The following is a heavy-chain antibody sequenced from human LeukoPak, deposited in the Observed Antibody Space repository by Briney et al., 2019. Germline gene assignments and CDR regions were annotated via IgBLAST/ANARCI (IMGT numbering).Heavy chain of an antibody. CDR1: GFTVSSNY. CDR2: IYSGGST. J-gene: IGHJ3*02. V-gene: IGHV3-66*01. CDR3: ARDQGDQGAFDI. Sequence: GGSLRLSCAASGFTVSSNYMSWVRQAPGKGLKWVSVIYSGGSTYYADSVKGRFTISRDSSKNKLSPQMNSLRAEDTAVYYCARDQGDQGAFDIWGQGTMVTVSS. D-gene: IGHD3-10*01.